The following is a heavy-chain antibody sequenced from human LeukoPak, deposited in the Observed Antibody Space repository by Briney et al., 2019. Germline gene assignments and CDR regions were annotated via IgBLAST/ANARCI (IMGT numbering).Heavy chain of an antibody. CDR1: GGSISSSSYY. CDR2: IYYSGST. Sequence: PSETLSLTCTVSGGSISSSSYYWGWIRQPPGKGLEWIGSIYYSGSTYYNPSLKSRVTISVDTSKNQFSLKLSSVTAADTAVYYCARARPTVTTFSYYYGMDVWGQGTTVTVSS. CDR3: ARARPTVTTFSYYYGMDV. J-gene: IGHJ6*02. V-gene: IGHV4-39*07. D-gene: IGHD4-17*01.